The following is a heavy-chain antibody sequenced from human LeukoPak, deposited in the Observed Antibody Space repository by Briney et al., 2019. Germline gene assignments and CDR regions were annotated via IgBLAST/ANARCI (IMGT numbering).Heavy chain of an antibody. CDR2: INPSGGST. V-gene: IGHV1-46*01. J-gene: IGHJ6*02. CDR1: GYTFTSYY. D-gene: IGHD6-13*01. Sequence: ASVKVSCKASGYTFTSYYIHWVRQAPGQGLEWMGIINPSGGSTSYAQKFQGRVTMTRDTSTSTVYMELSSLRSEDTAVYYCARDRGSSWYYYYGMDVWGQGTTVTVSS. CDR3: ARDRGSSWYYYYGMDV.